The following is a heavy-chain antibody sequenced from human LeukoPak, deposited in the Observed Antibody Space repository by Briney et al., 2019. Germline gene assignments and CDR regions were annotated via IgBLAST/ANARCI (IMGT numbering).Heavy chain of an antibody. CDR3: ARDLGGPEGYYYYGMDV. V-gene: IGHV3-30-3*01. D-gene: IGHD3-10*01. CDR2: ISFDGTNK. CDR1: GFTFSYYA. J-gene: IGHJ6*02. Sequence: PGRSLRLTCAASGFTFSYYAMHWVRQAPGKGLEWVSVISFDGTNKYYADSVKGRFTISRDNSKSTLYLHMNSLRAEDTAVCYCARDLGGPEGYYYYGMDVWGQGTTVTVSS.